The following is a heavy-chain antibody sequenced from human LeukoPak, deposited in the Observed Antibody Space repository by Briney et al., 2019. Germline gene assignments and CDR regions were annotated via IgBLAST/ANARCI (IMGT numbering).Heavy chain of an antibody. V-gene: IGHV3-11*04. D-gene: IGHD2-2*01. Sequence: EGSLRLSCAASGFTFSDYYMSWIRQAPGKGLEWVSYISSSGSTIYYADSVKGRFTISRDNAKNSLYLQMNSLRAEDTAVYYCAREYCSSTSCYVGTWGQGTLVTVSS. CDR1: GFTFSDYY. J-gene: IGHJ5*02. CDR3: AREYCSSTSCYVGT. CDR2: ISSSGSTI.